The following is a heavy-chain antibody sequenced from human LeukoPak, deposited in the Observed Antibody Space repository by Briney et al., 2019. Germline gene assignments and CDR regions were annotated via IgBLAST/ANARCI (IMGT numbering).Heavy chain of an antibody. CDR2: IYYSGST. J-gene: IGHJ4*02. V-gene: IGHV4-59*08. Sequence: SETLSLTCTVSGGSINSYYWSWIRQPPGKGLEWIGYIYYSGSTNYNPSLKSRVTISVDTSKNQFSLKLSSVTAADTAVYYCARFDLPYYFDYWGQGTLVTVSS. CDR3: ARFDLPYYFDY. D-gene: IGHD3-9*01. CDR1: GGSINSYY.